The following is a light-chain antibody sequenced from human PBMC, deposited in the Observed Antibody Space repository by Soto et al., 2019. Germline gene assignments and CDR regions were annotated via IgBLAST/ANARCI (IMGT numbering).Light chain of an antibody. CDR3: QQGHNLPLT. Sequence: EIVMTQSPATLSLSPGERAALSCRASQSINSELAWYQQKPGQPPRLLIYGASTRATGVPARFTGSESGSEFTLSRSGLQSEDFAVYYCQQGHNLPLTFGQGTRLEI. V-gene: IGKV3-15*01. CDR2: GAS. J-gene: IGKJ2*01. CDR1: QSINSE.